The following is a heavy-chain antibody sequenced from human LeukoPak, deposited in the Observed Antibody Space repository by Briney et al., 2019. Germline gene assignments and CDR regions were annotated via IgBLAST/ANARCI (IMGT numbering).Heavy chain of an antibody. V-gene: IGHV4-4*02. CDR2: VSLSGLT. J-gene: IGHJ4*02. CDR3: SRENGAFSPFGY. D-gene: IGHD2-8*01. CDR1: GGSLTSTNW. Sequence: PSETLSLTCGVSGGSLTSTNWWSWVRQPPGQGLEWIGEVSLSGLTNYNPSLSSRVIMALDTSKNHLSLNLTSVTAADTAVYYCSRENGAFSPFGYWGQGTLVTVPS.